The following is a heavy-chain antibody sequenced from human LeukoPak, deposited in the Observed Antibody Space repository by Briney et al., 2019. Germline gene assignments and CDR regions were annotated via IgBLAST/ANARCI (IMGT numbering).Heavy chain of an antibody. V-gene: IGHV1-24*01. J-gene: IGHJ4*02. D-gene: IGHD1-7*01. CDR1: RYTPPELS. CDR2: FDPEDGET. Sequence: ASGKGSCKVSRYTPPELSMHWGRQAPGKGLEWMGGFDPEDGETIYAQKFQGRVSMTEDTSTDTAYKELSSLRSEDTAVYYCATGITGTTLHYWGQGTLVTVSS. CDR3: ATGITGTTLHY.